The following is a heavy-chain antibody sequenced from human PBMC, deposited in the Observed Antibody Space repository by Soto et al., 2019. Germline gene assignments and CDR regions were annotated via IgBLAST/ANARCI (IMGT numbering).Heavy chain of an antibody. CDR2: ISYDGSNK. J-gene: IGHJ3*02. Sequence: LRLSCAASGFTFSSYAMHWVRQAPGKGLEWVAVISYDGSNKYYADSVKGRFTISRDNSKNTLYLQMNSLRAEDTAVYYCARGGSYYYDSSAQNDAFDIWGQGTMVTVSS. V-gene: IGHV3-30-3*01. CDR3: ARGGSYYYDSSAQNDAFDI. CDR1: GFTFSSYA. D-gene: IGHD3-22*01.